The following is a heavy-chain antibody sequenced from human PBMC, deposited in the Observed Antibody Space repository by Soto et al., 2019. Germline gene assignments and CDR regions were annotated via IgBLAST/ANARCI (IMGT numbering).Heavy chain of an antibody. CDR2: IYHSGST. V-gene: IGHV4-31*03. J-gene: IGHJ4*02. CDR3: ARGQVVAAQH. Sequence: SETLSLTCTVSGGSITSRGYYWSWIRQHPGKGLEWIGNIYHSGSTYYNPSLKSRLTISVDTSKSQFSLNLNSVTAADTAVYYCARGQVVAAQHWGQGTLVTVSS. CDR1: GGSITSRGYY. D-gene: IGHD2-15*01.